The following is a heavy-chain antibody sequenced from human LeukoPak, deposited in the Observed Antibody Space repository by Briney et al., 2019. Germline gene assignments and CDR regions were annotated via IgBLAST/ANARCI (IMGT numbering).Heavy chain of an antibody. D-gene: IGHD1-1*01. V-gene: IGHV4-38-2*01. CDR3: AKTGTTGIHHWFDP. Sequence: PSETLSLTCVVSGYSISNDYYWGWIRQPPGKGLEWIGNIYHSGGSYYNPSLKSRVTILVDTSKNQFSLKLSSVTAADTAVYYCAKTGTTGIHHWFDPWGQGNLVTVSS. CDR2: IYHSGGS. CDR1: GYSISNDYY. J-gene: IGHJ5*02.